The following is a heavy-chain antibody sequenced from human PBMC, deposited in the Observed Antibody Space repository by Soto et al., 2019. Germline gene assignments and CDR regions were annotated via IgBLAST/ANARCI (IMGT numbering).Heavy chain of an antibody. J-gene: IGHJ4*02. CDR1: GFTFSKFD. CDR3: ARGQEVGAHFFDS. Sequence: HPGGSLRLSCEASGFTFSKFDMHWVRQPTGKGLEWVSTIGISGDTYYAVSVKGRFTISRDNAKNSLSLQMNSLRAGDTALYFCARGQEVGAHFFDSWGQGTQVTVPQ. CDR2: IGISGDT. D-gene: IGHD2-15*01. V-gene: IGHV3-13*04.